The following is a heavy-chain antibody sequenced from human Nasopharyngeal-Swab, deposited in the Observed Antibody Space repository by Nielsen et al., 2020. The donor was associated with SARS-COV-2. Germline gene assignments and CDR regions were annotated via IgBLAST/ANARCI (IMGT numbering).Heavy chain of an antibody. D-gene: IGHD3-22*01. CDR2: ISGSGGST. V-gene: IGHV3-23*01. J-gene: IGHJ4*02. CDR3: ARLTANYYDSSGYQNFDY. Sequence: WIRQHPGKGLEWVSAISGSGGSTYYADSVKGRFTISRDNSKNTLYLQMNSLRAEDTAVYYCARLTANYYDSSGYQNFDYWGQGTLVTVSS.